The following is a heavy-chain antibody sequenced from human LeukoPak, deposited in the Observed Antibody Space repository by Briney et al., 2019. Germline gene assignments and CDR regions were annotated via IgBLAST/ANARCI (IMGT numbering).Heavy chain of an antibody. D-gene: IGHD3-22*01. J-gene: IGHJ4*02. Sequence: AGGSLRLSCAASGFTFSSCWMSWVRQAPGKGLEWVANIKQDGSEKYYVDSVKGRFTISRDNAKNSLYLQMNSLRAEDTAVYYCASRGDDSSGYYFDYWGQGTLVTVSS. V-gene: IGHV3-7*01. CDR1: GFTFSSCW. CDR3: ASRGDDSSGYYFDY. CDR2: IKQDGSEK.